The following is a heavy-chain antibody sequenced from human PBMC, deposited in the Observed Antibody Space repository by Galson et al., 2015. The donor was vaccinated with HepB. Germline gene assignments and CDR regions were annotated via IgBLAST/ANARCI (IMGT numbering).Heavy chain of an antibody. Sequence: SLRLSCAASGFTFSNAWMSWVRQAPGKGLEWVGRIKSKTDGGTTDYAAPVKGRFTISRDDSKNTPYLQMNSLKTEDTAVYYCTTKDIVVVVAATVDYWGQGTLVTVSS. CDR2: IKSKTDGGTT. D-gene: IGHD2-15*01. CDR3: TTKDIVVVVAATVDY. V-gene: IGHV3-15*01. J-gene: IGHJ4*02. CDR1: GFTFSNAW.